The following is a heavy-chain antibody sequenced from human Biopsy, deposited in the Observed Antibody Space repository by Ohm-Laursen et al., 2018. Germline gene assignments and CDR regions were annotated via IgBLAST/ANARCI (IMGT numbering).Heavy chain of an antibody. Sequence: GTLSLTCTVSGDSISSYYWSWIRQPAGKGLEWIGYIYYTGSTNYNPSLRSRVTISLDTSVNQISLKLNSVTAADTAVYYCARGGVGAPSIDYFDSWGQGALVTVSS. CDR1: GDSISSYY. CDR3: ARGGVGAPSIDYFDS. D-gene: IGHD1-26*01. V-gene: IGHV4-59*01. J-gene: IGHJ4*02. CDR2: IYYTGST.